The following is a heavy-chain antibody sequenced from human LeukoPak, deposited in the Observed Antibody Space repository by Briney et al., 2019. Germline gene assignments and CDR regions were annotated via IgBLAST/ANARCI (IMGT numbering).Heavy chain of an antibody. D-gene: IGHD4-23*01. CDR2: IYYSGST. CDR1: GGSISSYY. J-gene: IGHJ5*02. Sequence: SETLSLTCTVSGGSISSYYRSWIRQPPGKGQERIGYIYYSGSTNYNPSLKSRVTISVDTSKNQFSLKLSSVTAADTAVYYCASTPSYGGNLYNWFDPWGQGTLVTVSS. CDR3: ASTPSYGGNLYNWFDP. V-gene: IGHV4-59*01.